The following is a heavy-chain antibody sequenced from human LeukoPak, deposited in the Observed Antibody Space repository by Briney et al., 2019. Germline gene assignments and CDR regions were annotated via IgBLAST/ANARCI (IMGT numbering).Heavy chain of an antibody. J-gene: IGHJ4*02. Sequence: ASVNVSFKASGYTFTSYGISGLRQAPGQGRDGMGGISADNGNTNYAQKLQGRVTMTTGPSTSTAYMEMRSLRSDDTAVYSCARDSSVCSSTSCYRSFDYWGQGTLVTVSS. V-gene: IGHV1-18*01. CDR2: ISADNGNT. CDR1: GYTFTSYG. D-gene: IGHD2-2*01. CDR3: ARDSSVCSSTSCYRSFDY.